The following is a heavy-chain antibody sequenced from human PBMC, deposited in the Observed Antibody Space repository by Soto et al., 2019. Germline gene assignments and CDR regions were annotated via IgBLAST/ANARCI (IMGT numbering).Heavy chain of an antibody. Sequence: ASVKVSCKTSGDNFKKNVFTWVRQAPGQGLEWMGGTIPALGKTHYIEKFQGRVTITADDATSTVYMEVRDLTSEDTAIYYCASGPFRPAAMDVWGQGTTVTVSS. D-gene: IGHD3-10*01. CDR3: ASGPFRPAAMDV. V-gene: IGHV1-69*10. J-gene: IGHJ6*02. CDR1: GDNFKKNV. CDR2: TIPALGKT.